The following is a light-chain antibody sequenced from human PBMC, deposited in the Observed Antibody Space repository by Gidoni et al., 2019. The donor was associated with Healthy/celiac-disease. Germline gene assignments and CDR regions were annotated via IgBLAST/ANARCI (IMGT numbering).Light chain of an antibody. CDR2: GAS. CDR1: QSVSSSY. CDR3: QQYRGT. Sequence: EIVLTQSPGTLSLSPGERATLSCRASQSVSSSYLAWYQQKPGQAPRLLIYGASSRAAGIPDRCSGSGSGTDFTLTISRLEPEDFAVYYCQQYRGTFGQXTKVEIK. V-gene: IGKV3-20*01. J-gene: IGKJ1*01.